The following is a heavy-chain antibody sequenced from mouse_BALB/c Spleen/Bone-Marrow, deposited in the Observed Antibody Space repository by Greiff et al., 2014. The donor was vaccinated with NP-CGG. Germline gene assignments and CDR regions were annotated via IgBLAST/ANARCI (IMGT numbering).Heavy chain of an antibody. CDR1: GFTFSDYY. CDR3: ARDRNNDIHWYLDV. D-gene: IGHD2-12*01. J-gene: IGHJ1*01. CDR2: IRNKAKGYTT. V-gene: IGHV7-3*02. Sequence: VQLMESGGGLVQPGGSLRLSCATSGFTFSDYYMSWVRQPPGKALEWLGFIRNKAKGYTTEYIPSVKGRSTISRDNSQSMLYLQMNTLRAEDSATYYCARDRNNDIHWYLDVWGAGTTVTVSS.